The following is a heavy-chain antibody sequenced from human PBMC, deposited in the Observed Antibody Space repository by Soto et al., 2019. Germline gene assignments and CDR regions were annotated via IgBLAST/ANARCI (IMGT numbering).Heavy chain of an antibody. Sequence: SETLSLTCGVSGDSISNSRFYWAWIRQPPGEGLEWIGSIYHTGNAYYNPSLKSRVTISVDTSKNQFSLKLSSVTAADTAVYYCARGGYNWNDVTDYWGQGTLVTVS. CDR3: ARGGYNWNDVTDY. CDR1: GDSISNSRFY. J-gene: IGHJ4*02. V-gene: IGHV4-39*07. D-gene: IGHD1-20*01. CDR2: IYHTGNA.